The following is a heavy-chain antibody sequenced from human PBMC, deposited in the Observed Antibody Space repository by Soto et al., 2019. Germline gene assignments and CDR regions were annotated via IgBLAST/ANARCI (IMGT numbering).Heavy chain of an antibody. J-gene: IGHJ4*02. CDR1: GFTFSSYW. Sequence: EVQLVESGGGLVQPGGSLRLSCAASGFTFSSYWMSWVRQAPGKGLEWVANIKQDGSEKYYVDSVKGRFTISRDNAKNSLYLQMNTLRAEDTAVYYCARGRGSYRLDYWGQGTLVTVSS. CDR3: ARGRGSYRLDY. CDR2: IKQDGSEK. D-gene: IGHD1-26*01. V-gene: IGHV3-7*01.